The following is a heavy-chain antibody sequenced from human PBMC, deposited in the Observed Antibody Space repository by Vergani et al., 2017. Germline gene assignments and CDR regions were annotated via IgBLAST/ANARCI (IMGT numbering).Heavy chain of an antibody. V-gene: IGHV4-61*02. CDR2: VYPSGTT. Sequence: QLQLQESDPGLVKPSETLSLTCTVSGGSMQSGSFYWTWIRQTAERRLEWMGRVYPSGTTNYNPSLNGRVTIFVDKSKNLLSLRLNSVTAADTAVYYCARGETRTDWFDPWGQGTLVTVSS. J-gene: IGHJ5*02. D-gene: IGHD3/OR15-3a*01. CDR1: GGSMQSGSFY. CDR3: ARGETRTDWFDP.